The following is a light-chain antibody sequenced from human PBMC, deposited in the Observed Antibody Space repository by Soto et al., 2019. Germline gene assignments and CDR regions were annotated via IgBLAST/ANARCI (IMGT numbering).Light chain of an antibody. CDR3: QQRYNWPPLT. CDR1: QSVGSY. J-gene: IGKJ4*01. Sequence: EIVLPQSPATLSMSPGERATLSCRASQSVGSYLAWYQQKPGQAPRLLIYDASSRATGIPARFSGSGSGTDFTLTISSLEPEDFAIYYCQQRYNWPPLTFGGRTKLEIK. CDR2: DAS. V-gene: IGKV3-11*01.